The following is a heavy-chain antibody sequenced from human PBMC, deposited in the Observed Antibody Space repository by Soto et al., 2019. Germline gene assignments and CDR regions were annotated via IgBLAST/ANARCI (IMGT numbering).Heavy chain of an antibody. CDR2: ISAYNGNT. J-gene: IGHJ4*02. Sequence: QVQLVQSGGEVKKPGASVKVSCKASGYTFTSYGISWVRQAPGHGLEWMGWISAYNGNTNYAQKLQGRVTMTTDTSTSTAYMELRSLRSDDTVVYYCARDKGGIAVAGNFDYWGQGTLVTVSS. D-gene: IGHD6-19*01. V-gene: IGHV1-18*01. CDR1: GYTFTSYG. CDR3: ARDKGGIAVAGNFDY.